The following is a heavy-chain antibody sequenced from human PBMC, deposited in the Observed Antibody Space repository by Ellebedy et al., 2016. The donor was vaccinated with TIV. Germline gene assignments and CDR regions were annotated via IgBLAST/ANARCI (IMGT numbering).Heavy chain of an antibody. Sequence: KVSCKGSGYIFTNLWISWVRQMPGKGLEWMGRIDPSNSNTNYSPSFQGHVTISADKSIRTAYLQWNNLRASDTAMYYCASLWDTVPGDSYTMDVWGQGTTVTVSS. V-gene: IGHV5-10-1*01. CDR1: GYIFTNLW. CDR3: ASLWDTVPGDSYTMDV. J-gene: IGHJ6*02. CDR2: IDPSNSNT. D-gene: IGHD3-16*01.